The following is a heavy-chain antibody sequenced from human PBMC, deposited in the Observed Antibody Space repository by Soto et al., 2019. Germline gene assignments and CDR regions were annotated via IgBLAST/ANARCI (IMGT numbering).Heavy chain of an antibody. V-gene: IGHV4-30-2*01. D-gene: IGHD3-22*01. J-gene: IGHJ6*02. CDR2: IYRSGGT. CDR1: GDSISRGDYS. CDR3: ARDLHYYDTRGHYYPFYGLDV. Sequence: LSLTCAVSGDSISRGDYSWSWIRQPPGKGLEWIGYIYRSGGTYYNPSLRSRVTISVDRSKNQFSLKLNSVTAADTAVYYCARDLHYYDTRGHYYPFYGLDVWGQGTTVTVSS.